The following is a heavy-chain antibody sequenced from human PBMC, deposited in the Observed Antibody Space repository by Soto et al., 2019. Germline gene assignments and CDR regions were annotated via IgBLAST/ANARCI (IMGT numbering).Heavy chain of an antibody. CDR2: VSSSGSYK. Sequence: GGSLRLSCAVSGFTFSSQTMNWVRQAPGKGLEWVSSVSSSGSYKYYADSVKGRFTISRDNAKNSLYLQMNSLRAEDTAVYFCASRRELDDAFDFWGQGTMVTVSS. J-gene: IGHJ3*01. D-gene: IGHD3-10*01. CDR3: ASRRELDDAFDF. CDR1: GFTFSSQT. V-gene: IGHV3-21*01.